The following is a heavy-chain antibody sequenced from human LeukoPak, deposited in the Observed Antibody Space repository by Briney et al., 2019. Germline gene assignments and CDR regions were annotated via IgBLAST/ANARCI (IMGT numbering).Heavy chain of an antibody. CDR3: ARHWEGVESDAFDI. CDR2: IRKDGSEK. Sequence: PGGSLRLSCAASGFSFSSSGMEWVRQAPGKGLEWVANIRKDGSEKNYVDSVKGRFTISRDHAKNSLYLQMNSLRADDTALYYCARHWEGVESDAFDIWGQGTMVTVSS. D-gene: IGHD1-26*01. CDR1: GFSFSSSG. J-gene: IGHJ3*02. V-gene: IGHV3-7*04.